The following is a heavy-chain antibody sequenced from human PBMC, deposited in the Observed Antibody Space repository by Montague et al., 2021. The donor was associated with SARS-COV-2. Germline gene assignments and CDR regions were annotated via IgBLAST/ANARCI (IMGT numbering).Heavy chain of an antibody. Sequence: QPGAEVKTPGESLKISCKASGYKFINNWIGWVRQMPGKGLEWMAMIQPGDTDTAYNPSFRGQVTISADNSISTAYLHWSSLKPSDTAMYYCVRRLLIISPIPRDDAFDFWGQRTMVAVSS. J-gene: IGHJ3*01. CDR3: VRRLLIISPIPRDDAFDF. D-gene: IGHD3-10*01. CDR1: GYKFINNW. V-gene: IGHV5-51*01. CDR2: IQPGDTDT.